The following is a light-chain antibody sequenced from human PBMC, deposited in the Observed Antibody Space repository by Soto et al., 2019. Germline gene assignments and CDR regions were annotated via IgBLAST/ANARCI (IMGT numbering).Light chain of an antibody. CDR2: GAS. CDR3: QQYGSSPQT. Sequence: EIVLTQYPGTLSLSPGERATLSCRASQSVSSSYLAWYQQKPGQAPRLLIYGASSRDTGIPDRFSGSGSGRDFTLTFSRLEPEGFEVYYCQQYGSSPQTFGQGNKVEIK. J-gene: IGKJ1*01. V-gene: IGKV3-20*01. CDR1: QSVSSSY.